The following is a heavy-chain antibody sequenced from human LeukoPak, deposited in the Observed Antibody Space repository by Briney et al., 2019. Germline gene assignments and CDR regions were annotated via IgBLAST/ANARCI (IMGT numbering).Heavy chain of an antibody. CDR2: IYYSGST. CDR3: ARDRFWSGYTYFDY. CDR1: GGSISSGDYY. Sequence: SSQTLSLTCAVSGGSISSGDYYWSWIRQPPGKGLEWIGYIYYSGSTYYNPSLKSRVTISVDTSKNQFSLKLSSVTAADTAVYYCARDRFWSGYTYFDYWGQGTLVTVSS. J-gene: IGHJ4*02. V-gene: IGHV4-30-4*08. D-gene: IGHD3-3*01.